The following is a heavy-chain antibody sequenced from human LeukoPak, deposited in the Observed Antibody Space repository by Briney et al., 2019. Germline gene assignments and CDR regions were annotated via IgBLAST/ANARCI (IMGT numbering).Heavy chain of an antibody. J-gene: IGHJ4*02. D-gene: IGHD3-10*01. Sequence: GGSLRLSCAASGFTLSSCGMHWVRQAPGKGLEWVGVITYDGDTRYFEDSVKGRFTISRDTSKSTLYLQMNSLVAEDTAVYYCVKEQGSGYYRTADYWGQGALVTVSS. V-gene: IGHV3-30*18. CDR2: ITYDGDTR. CDR1: GFTLSSCG. CDR3: VKEQGSGYYRTADY.